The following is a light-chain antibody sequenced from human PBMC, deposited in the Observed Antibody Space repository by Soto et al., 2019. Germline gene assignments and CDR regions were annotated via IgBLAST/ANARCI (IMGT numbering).Light chain of an antibody. CDR2: EVT. CDR1: SSDVGGYHY. Sequence: QSALTQPASVSGSPGQSITNSCTGTSSDVGGYHYVSWYQQHPGKAPKLMIYEVTNRPSGISNRFSGSKSGNTASLTISGLQAEDEADYYCSSYTNNDAGVFGGGTKVTVL. V-gene: IGLV2-14*01. CDR3: SSYTNNDAGV. J-gene: IGLJ3*02.